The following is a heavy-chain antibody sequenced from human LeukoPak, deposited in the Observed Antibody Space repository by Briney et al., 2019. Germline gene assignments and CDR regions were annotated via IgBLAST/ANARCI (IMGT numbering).Heavy chain of an antibody. J-gene: IGHJ4*02. CDR1: GGSISSSNW. D-gene: IGHD6-19*01. V-gene: IGHV4-4*02. CDR3: ASSIAVAGTPQYYFDY. CDR2: IYHSGST. Sequence: SETLSLTCAVSGGSISSSNWWSWVRQPPGKGLEWIGEIYHSGSTNYNPSLKGRVTISVDKSKNQFSLKLSSVTAADTAVYYCASSIAVAGTPQYYFDYWGQGTLVTVSS.